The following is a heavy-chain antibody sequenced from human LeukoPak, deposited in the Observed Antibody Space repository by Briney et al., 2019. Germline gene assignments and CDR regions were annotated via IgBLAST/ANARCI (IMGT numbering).Heavy chain of an antibody. CDR1: GFTFSSYA. D-gene: IGHD1-1*01. CDR2: ISGSGGST. V-gene: IGHV3-23*01. CDR3: ALGTGSFDY. Sequence: GGSLRLFCAASGFTFSSYAMSWVRQAPGKGLEWVSAISGSGGSTYYADPVKGRFTISRDNSKNTLYLQMNSLRAEDTAVYYCALGTGSFDYWGQGTLVTVSS. J-gene: IGHJ4*02.